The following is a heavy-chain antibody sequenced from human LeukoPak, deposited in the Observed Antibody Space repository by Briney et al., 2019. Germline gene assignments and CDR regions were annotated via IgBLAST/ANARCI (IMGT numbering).Heavy chain of an antibody. CDR3: VRDIGVSLPFDY. CDR2: IYRTGST. D-gene: IGHD5/OR15-5a*01. J-gene: IGHJ4*02. CDR1: GASISSTNYY. V-gene: IGHV4-61*02. Sequence: PSETLSLTCTVSGASISSTNYYWTWIRQSAGKGLEWIGRIYRTGSTNYNPSLKSRVTISLDTSKNQFSLKLSAVTAADTAVYYCVRDIGVSLPFDYWGQGVLVTVSS.